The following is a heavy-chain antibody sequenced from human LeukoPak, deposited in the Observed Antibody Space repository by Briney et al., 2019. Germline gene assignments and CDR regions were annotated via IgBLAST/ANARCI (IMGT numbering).Heavy chain of an antibody. Sequence: PGRSLRLSCAASGFTFSSYGMHWVRQAPGKGLEWVAAIWYDGSNKYYADSVKGRFTISRDNSKNTLYLQMNSLRAEDRAVYYCARDMAAVASSNWFDPWGQGTLVTVSS. V-gene: IGHV3-33*01. CDR1: GFTFSSYG. CDR3: ARDMAAVASSNWFDP. D-gene: IGHD6-19*01. J-gene: IGHJ5*02. CDR2: IWYDGSNK.